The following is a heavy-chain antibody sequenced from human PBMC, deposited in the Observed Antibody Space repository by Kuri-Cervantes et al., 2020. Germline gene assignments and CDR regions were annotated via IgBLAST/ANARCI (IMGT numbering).Heavy chain of an antibody. CDR2: IWYDGSNK. CDR3: ARAPRGHYFDY. Sequence: GGSLRLSCAASGFTFSSYGMHWVRQAPGKGLEWVAVIWYDGSNKYYADSVKGRFTISRDNSKNTLYLQMNSLRDEDTAVYYCARAPRGHYFDYWGQGTLVTVSS. V-gene: IGHV3-33*01. CDR1: GFTFSSYG. J-gene: IGHJ4*02.